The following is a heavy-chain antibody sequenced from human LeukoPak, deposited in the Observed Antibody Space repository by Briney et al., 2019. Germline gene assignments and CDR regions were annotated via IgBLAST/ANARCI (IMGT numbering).Heavy chain of an antibody. V-gene: IGHV4-34*01. J-gene: IGHJ4*02. Sequence: PSETLSLTCAVYGGSFSGYYWSWIRQPPGKGLEWIREINHSGSTNYNPSLKSRVTISVDTSKNQFSLKLSSVTAADTAVYYCARERNMGQNTVRGVIRDYWGQGTLVTVSS. D-gene: IGHD3-10*01. CDR2: INHSGST. CDR1: GGSFSGYY. CDR3: ARERNMGQNTVRGVIRDY.